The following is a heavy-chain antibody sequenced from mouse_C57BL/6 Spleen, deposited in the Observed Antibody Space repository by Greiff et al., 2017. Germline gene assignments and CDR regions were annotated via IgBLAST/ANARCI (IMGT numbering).Heavy chain of an antibody. CDR1: GYAFSSSW. CDR3: ARGDYGSSYEGY. J-gene: IGHJ2*01. CDR2: IYPGDGDT. V-gene: IGHV1-82*01. D-gene: IGHD1-1*01. Sequence: QVQLKESGPELVKPGASVKISCKASGYAFSSSWMNWLKQRPGKGLEWIGRIYPGDGDTNYNGKFKGKATLTADKSSSPAYMQLSSLTSEDSAVYFCARGDYGSSYEGYWGQGTTLTVSS.